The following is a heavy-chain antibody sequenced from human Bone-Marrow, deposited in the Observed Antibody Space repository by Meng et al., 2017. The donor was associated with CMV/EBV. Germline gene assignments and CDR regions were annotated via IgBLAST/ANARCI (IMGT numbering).Heavy chain of an antibody. D-gene: IGHD4-11*01. CDR2: IKQDGSEK. CDR3: ARDFLYSDNWFYP. V-gene: IGHV3-7*01. J-gene: IGHJ5*02. Sequence: GESLKISCAASGFTFSSYWMSWVRQAPGKGLEWVANIKQDGSEKYYVDSVKGRFTISRDNAKNSLYLQMNSLRAEDTAVYYCARDFLYSDNWFYPWGQGTLVTVSS. CDR1: GFTFSSYW.